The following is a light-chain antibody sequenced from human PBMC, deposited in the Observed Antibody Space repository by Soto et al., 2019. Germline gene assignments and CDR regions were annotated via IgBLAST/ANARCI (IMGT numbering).Light chain of an antibody. CDR3: QHYGSSPPVT. V-gene: IGKV3-20*01. CDR1: QSVTNN. CDR2: GAS. Sequence: ERVMTQSPATLSVSPWERATLSCRASQSVTNNLAWYQQKPGLAPRLLVYGASRRATGIPDRFRGSGSGTEFTLTISGLEPEDFAVYFCQHYGSSPPVTFGQGTRLEIK. J-gene: IGKJ5*01.